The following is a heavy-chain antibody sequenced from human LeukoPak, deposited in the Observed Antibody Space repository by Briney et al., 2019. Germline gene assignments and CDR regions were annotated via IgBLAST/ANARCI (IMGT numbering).Heavy chain of an antibody. J-gene: IGHJ4*02. CDR1: GFPFSGYS. CDR2: ISSSSSYI. V-gene: IGHV3-21*01. D-gene: IGHD3-16*01. CDR3: AGDWGGDGVFDY. Sequence: GGSLRLSCAASGFPFSGYSMNWVRQAPGKGLEWVSSISSSSSYIYYADSVKGRFTISRDNAKNSPYLQVNSLRAEDTAVYYCAGDWGGDGVFDYWGQGTLVTVSS.